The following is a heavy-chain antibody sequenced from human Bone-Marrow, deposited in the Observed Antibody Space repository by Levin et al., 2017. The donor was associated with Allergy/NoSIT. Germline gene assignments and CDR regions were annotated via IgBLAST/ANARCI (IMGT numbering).Heavy chain of an antibody. Sequence: SQTLSLTCTVSGGSIRTYYWNWIRQPPGKGLEWIGFIFNSGSSTYNPSLKSRVTISVDTSKNQFSLKLTSVTAADTAVYYCARWWLGEMGTASAFDIWGQGTMVTVSS. J-gene: IGHJ3*02. CDR2: IFNSGSS. V-gene: IGHV4-59*01. D-gene: IGHD2-15*01. CDR1: GGSIRTYY. CDR3: ARWWLGEMGTASAFDI.